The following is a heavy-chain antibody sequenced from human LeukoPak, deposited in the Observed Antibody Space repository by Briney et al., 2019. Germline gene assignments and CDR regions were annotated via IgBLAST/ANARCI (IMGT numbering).Heavy chain of an antibody. CDR1: GFTFSSYA. Sequence: PGGSLRLSCAASGFTFSSYAMHWVRQAPGKGLEWVAVISYDGSNKYYADSVKGRFTISRDNSRNTLYLQMNSLRAEDTAVYYCARDGSRKSRSSWPGDWGQGTLVTVSS. V-gene: IGHV3-30*04. D-gene: IGHD6-13*01. CDR3: ARDGSRKSRSSWPGD. CDR2: ISYDGSNK. J-gene: IGHJ4*02.